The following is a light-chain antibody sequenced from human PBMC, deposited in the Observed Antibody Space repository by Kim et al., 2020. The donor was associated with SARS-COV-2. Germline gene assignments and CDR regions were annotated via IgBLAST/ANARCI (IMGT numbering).Light chain of an antibody. CDR3: QQYGSSPQT. CDR2: GAS. V-gene: IGKV3-20*01. CDR1: QSVSSSY. J-gene: IGKJ4*01. Sequence: LSPGERATLSCRASQSVSSSYLAWYQQKPGQAPRLLIYGASSRATGIPDRFSGSGSGTDFTLTISRLEPEDFAVYYCQQYGSSPQTFGGGTKVEI.